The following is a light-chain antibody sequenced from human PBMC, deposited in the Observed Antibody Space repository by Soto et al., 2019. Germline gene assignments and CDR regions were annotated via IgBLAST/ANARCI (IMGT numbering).Light chain of an antibody. CDR1: QSVSSH. V-gene: IGKV3-15*01. J-gene: IGKJ5*01. CDR2: GAS. Sequence: EIVMTQSPGTLSVSPGERVTLSCTASQSVSSHLAWYQQKPGQAPRLLIHGASARATGIPARFAGSGSGTEFTLTINSLQSEDFAVYFCQQYYHWPITFGQGTRLEIK. CDR3: QQYYHWPIT.